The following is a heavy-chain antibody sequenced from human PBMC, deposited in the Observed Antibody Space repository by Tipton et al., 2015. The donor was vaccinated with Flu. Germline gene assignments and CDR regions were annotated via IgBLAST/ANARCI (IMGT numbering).Heavy chain of an antibody. D-gene: IGHD2-15*01. CDR3: AAHCSGGSCSHAFDI. CDR2: MLYGGST. Sequence: TLSLTCTVSGGSIRSSSYYWGWIRQPPGKGPEWIGSMLYGGSTYYNPSLESRVTISLDTSKNQFSLKLSSVTAADTAVYYCAAHCSGGSCSHAFDIWGQGTMVTVSS. J-gene: IGHJ3*02. V-gene: IGHV4-39*07. CDR1: GGSIRSSSYY.